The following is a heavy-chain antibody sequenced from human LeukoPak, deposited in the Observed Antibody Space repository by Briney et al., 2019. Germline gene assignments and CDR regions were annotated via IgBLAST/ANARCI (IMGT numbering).Heavy chain of an antibody. CDR1: GFTFSSYG. V-gene: IGHV3-30*18. Sequence: PGGSLRLSCAASGFTFSSYGIHWVRQAPGKGLEWVAVISYDGSNKYYADSVKGRFTISRDNSKNTLYLQMNSLRAEDTAVYYCAKEPYYYGSGSERAFDIWGQGTMVTVSS. D-gene: IGHD3-10*01. J-gene: IGHJ3*02. CDR3: AKEPYYYGSGSERAFDI. CDR2: ISYDGSNK.